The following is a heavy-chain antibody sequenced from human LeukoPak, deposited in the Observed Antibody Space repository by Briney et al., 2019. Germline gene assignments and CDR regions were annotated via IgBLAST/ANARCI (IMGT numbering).Heavy chain of an antibody. V-gene: IGHV3-23*01. Sequence: GGTLRLSCAASGFTFSSYGMSWVRQAPGKGLEWVSAISGSGGSTYYADSVKGRFTISRGNSKNTLYLQMNSLRAEDTAVYYCAKFWGGLDYWGQGTLVTVSS. CDR2: ISGSGGST. D-gene: IGHD3-16*01. CDR1: GFTFSSYG. J-gene: IGHJ4*02. CDR3: AKFWGGLDY.